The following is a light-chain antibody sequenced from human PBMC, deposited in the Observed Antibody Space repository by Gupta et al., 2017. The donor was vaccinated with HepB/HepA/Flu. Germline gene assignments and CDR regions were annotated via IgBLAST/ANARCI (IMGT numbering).Light chain of an antibody. V-gene: IGLV1-51*02. CDR3: GTWDNGLSAYV. CDR1: STNIGNNY. CDR2: QNN. Sequence: QSVLTQPPSVSAAPGQKVTISCSGSSTNIGNNYVSWSQQLPGTAPQLLMSQNNERPSGRPDRFSGSRSGGSATLSITGLQTGEEAEYYCGTWDNGLSAYVFGSGTQVTVL. J-gene: IGLJ1*01.